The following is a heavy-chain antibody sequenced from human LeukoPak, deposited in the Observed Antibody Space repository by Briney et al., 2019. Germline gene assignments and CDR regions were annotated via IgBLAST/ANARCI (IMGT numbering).Heavy chain of an antibody. D-gene: IGHD7-27*01. J-gene: IGHJ3*02. CDR3: ARGPGDLHGVFDM. Sequence: SETLSLTCTVSGGSVSSTNGYWSWIRQPPGKGLEWIGYIHYSGSTNYNPSLQSRVTISLGPPKHQFSLKLHSVPAPDTALYYCARGPGDLHGVFDMWGQGTMVPLSS. CDR2: IHYSGST. CDR1: GGSVSSTNGY. V-gene: IGHV4-61*01.